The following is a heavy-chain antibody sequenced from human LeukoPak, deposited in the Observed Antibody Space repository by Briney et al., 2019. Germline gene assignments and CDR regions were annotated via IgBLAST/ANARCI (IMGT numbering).Heavy chain of an antibody. CDR1: GFTFGSFG. D-gene: IGHD5-18*01. V-gene: IGHV3-30*02. CDR3: AKDLGYSYGYVDY. J-gene: IGHJ4*02. Sequence: GGSLRLSCAASGFTFGSFGMHWVRQAPGKGLEWVALIRYDGSNKYYADSVKGRFTISRDNSKNTLYLQVNSLRAEDTAMYYCAKDLGYSYGYVDYWGQGALVTVSS. CDR2: IRYDGSNK.